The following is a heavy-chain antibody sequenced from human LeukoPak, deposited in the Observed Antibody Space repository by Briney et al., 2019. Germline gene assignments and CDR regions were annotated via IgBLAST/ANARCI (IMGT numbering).Heavy chain of an antibody. D-gene: IGHD3/OR15-3a*01. Sequence: GGSLRLSCAASGFTFSSYEMNWVRQAPGKGLEWVASINQDESRKYYVDSAEGRFTISRDNAKNSLYLQLNSLRAEDTALYYCARDKDWASDYWGQGTLVTVSS. J-gene: IGHJ4*02. CDR1: GFTFSSYE. CDR2: INQDESRK. V-gene: IGHV3-7*04. CDR3: ARDKDWASDY.